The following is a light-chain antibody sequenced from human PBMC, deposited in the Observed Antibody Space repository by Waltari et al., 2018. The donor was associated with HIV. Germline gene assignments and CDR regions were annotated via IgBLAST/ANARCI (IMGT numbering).Light chain of an antibody. CDR1: SCPVSTSSF. CDR3: VLYMGSGICV. CDR2: STN. V-gene: IGLV8-61*01. J-gene: IGLJ2*01. Sequence: QTVVTQEPSFSVSPGGTVTPTCGLSSCPVSTSSFPIWYQQTPGQAPRTLIYSTNTRSSGVPDRFSGSILGNKAALTITGAQADDESDYYCVLYMGSGICVFGGGTKLTVL.